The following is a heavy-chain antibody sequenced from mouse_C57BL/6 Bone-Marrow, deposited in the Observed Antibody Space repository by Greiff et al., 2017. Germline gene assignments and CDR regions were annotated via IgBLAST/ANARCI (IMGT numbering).Heavy chain of an antibody. CDR3: SSFDGNYFDF. D-gene: IGHD2-3*01. CDR2: IDPEIGDT. Sequence: EVKLMESGAELVRPGASVKLSCTASGFNIKDDYINWVKQRPEQGLEWIGWIDPEIGDTEYASKFQGKATITSDTSSNTAYLQLSSLTSEDTAVYYCSSFDGNYFDFWGQGTPLTVAS. V-gene: IGHV14-4*01. CDR1: GFNIKDDY. J-gene: IGHJ2*01.